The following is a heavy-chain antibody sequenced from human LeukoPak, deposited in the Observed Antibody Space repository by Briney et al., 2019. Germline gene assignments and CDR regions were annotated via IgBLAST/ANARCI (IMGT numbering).Heavy chain of an antibody. CDR1: GGSISSYY. J-gene: IGHJ4*02. CDR3: ATDFGDYEFDY. V-gene: IGHV4-59*01. CDR2: IYYSGST. D-gene: IGHD4-17*01. Sequence: SETLSLTCTVSGGSISSYYWSWIRQPPGKGLEWIGYIYYSGSTNYNPSLKSRVTISVDTSKNQFSLKLSSVTAADTAVYYCATDFGDYEFDYWGQGTLVTVSS.